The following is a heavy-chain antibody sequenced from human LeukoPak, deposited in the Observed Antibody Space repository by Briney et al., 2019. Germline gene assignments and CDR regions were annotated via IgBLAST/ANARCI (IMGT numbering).Heavy chain of an antibody. Sequence: PGGSLRLSCATSGFTFSSYTMTWVRQAPGKGLEWVAIINNSGGTTYYVDSVKGRFTVSRDNSKNTLYLQMDTLRAEDTAVYYCTSQPYSGSRRFYSDHWGQGTLVTVSS. CDR3: TSQPYSGSRRFYSDH. CDR2: INNSGGTT. J-gene: IGHJ4*02. D-gene: IGHD1-26*01. CDR1: GFTFSSYT. V-gene: IGHV3-23*01.